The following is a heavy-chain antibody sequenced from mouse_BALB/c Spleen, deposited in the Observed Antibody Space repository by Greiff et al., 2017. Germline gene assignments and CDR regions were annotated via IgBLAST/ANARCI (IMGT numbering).Heavy chain of an antibody. D-gene: IGHD2-14*01. CDR3: TRRESLYYRYLSFAY. Sequence: QVQLQQSGAELVKPGASVKLSCKASGYTFTSYYMYWVKQRPGQGLEWIGEINPSNGGTNFNEKFKSKATLTVDKSSSTAYMQLSSLTSEDSAVYYCTRRESLYYRYLSFAYWGQGTLVTVSA. CDR2: INPSNGGT. J-gene: IGHJ3*01. CDR1: GYTFTSYY. V-gene: IGHV1S81*02.